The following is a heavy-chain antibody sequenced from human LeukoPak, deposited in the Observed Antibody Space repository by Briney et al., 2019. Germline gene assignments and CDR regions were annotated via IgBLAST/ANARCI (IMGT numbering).Heavy chain of an antibody. CDR3: ARHRIAAADDAFEI. J-gene: IGHJ3*02. D-gene: IGHD6-13*01. V-gene: IGHV4-39*01. CDR1: GGSISSSSYY. Sequence: SETLSLTCTVSGGSISSSSYYWGWIRQPPGKGLEGIGTIYYSGSTYYNPSLRSRVTISVDTSKNLFSLKLSSVTAADTAVYYCARHRIAAADDAFEIWGQGTMVTVSS. CDR2: IYYSGST.